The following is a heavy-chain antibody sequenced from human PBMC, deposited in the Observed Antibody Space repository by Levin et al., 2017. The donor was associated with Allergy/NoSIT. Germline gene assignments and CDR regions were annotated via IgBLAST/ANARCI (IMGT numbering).Heavy chain of an antibody. V-gene: IGHV3-30-3*01. CDR2: ISYDGSNK. CDR3: ARDRGGGIMTMVRGALDY. Sequence: GGSLRLSCAASGFTFSSYAMHWVRQAPGKGLEWVAVISYDGSNKYYADSVKGRFTISRDNSKNTLYLQMNSRRAEDTAVYYCARDRGGGIMTMVRGALDYWGQGTLVTVAS. D-gene: IGHD3-10*01. CDR1: GFTFSSYA. J-gene: IGHJ4*02.